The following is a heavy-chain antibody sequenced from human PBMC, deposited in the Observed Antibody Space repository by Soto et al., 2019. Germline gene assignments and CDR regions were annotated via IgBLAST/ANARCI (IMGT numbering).Heavy chain of an antibody. V-gene: IGHV3-11*01. CDR1: GFDFGDYY. D-gene: IGHD6-13*01. CDR2: IDSGDGTT. Sequence: GSLRLACTGSGFDFGDYYMSWIRQAPGKGLEWVSYIDSGDGTTYYTDSVKGRFTISRDNAKKTVYLQMSSLRVEDTALYYCVRPYYSSSWFPFDRWGQGTLVTVSS. J-gene: IGHJ4*02. CDR3: VRPYYSSSWFPFDR.